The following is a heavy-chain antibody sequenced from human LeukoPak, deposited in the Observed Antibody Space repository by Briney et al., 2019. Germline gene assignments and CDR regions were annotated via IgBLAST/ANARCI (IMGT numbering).Heavy chain of an antibody. V-gene: IGHV4-34*01. J-gene: IGHJ2*01. D-gene: IGHD3-16*01. CDR3: ARGQGDWYFDL. CDR1: GGSFSGYY. Sequence: SETLSLTCAVYGGSFSGYYWSWIRQPPGKGLEWIGEINHSGSTNYNPSLKSGVTISVDTPKNQFSLKLSPVTAADTAVYYCARGQGDWYFDLWGRGTLVTVSS. CDR2: INHSGST.